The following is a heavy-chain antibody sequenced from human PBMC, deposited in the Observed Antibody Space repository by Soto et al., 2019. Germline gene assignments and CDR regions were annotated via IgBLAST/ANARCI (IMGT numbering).Heavy chain of an antibody. D-gene: IGHD3-22*01. CDR2: IYYSGST. Sequence: SETLSLTSTVAGGSSSSGDYYWSWIRQPPGKGLEWIGYIYYSGSTYYNPSLKSRVTISVDTSKNQFSLKLSSVTAADAAVYYCASYRPEDSSGIGTYFDYWGQGTLVTVSS. J-gene: IGHJ4*02. CDR3: ASYRPEDSSGIGTYFDY. CDR1: GGSSSSGDYY. V-gene: IGHV4-30-4*01.